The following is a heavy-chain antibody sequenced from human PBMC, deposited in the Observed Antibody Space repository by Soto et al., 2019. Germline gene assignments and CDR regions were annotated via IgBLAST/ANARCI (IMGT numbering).Heavy chain of an antibody. CDR3: ARAYGSGSYAYCMDF. V-gene: IGHV1-18*04. D-gene: IGHD3-10*01. CDR1: RETITSCC. J-gene: IGHJ6*02. Sequence: GVSVKVSSKASRETITSCCISWARQDPGQGLEWMGWISAYNGNTTYAQKLQGRVTMTTDTSTSTAYMELRSLRSDDTAVYYCARAYGSGSYAYCMDFWGQGTTVTV. CDR2: ISAYNGNT.